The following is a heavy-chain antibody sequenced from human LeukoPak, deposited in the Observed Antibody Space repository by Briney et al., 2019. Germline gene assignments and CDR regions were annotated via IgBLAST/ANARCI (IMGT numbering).Heavy chain of an antibody. CDR1: GGSFSGYY. V-gene: IGHV4-34*01. CDR2: INHSGST. J-gene: IGHJ4*02. D-gene: IGHD6-6*01. CDR3: ARGTGWYSSSSYYNY. Sequence: SETLSLTCAVYGGSFSGYYWSWIRRPPGKGLEWIGEINHSGSTNYNPSLKSRVTISVDTSKNQFSLKLSSVTAADTAVYYCARGTGWYSSSSYYNYWGQGTLVTVSS.